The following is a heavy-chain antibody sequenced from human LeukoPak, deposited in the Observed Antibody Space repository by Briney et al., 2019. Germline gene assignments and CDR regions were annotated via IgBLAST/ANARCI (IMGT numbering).Heavy chain of an antibody. CDR3: AREGIQLWCLDY. Sequence: GGSLRLSCAASGFTFSSYWMNWARQAPGKGLEWVASINHNGNVNYYVDSVKGRFTISRDNAKNSLYLQMNSLRAEDTAVYYCAREGIQLWCLDYWGQGTLVTVSS. CDR2: INHNGNVN. V-gene: IGHV3-7*01. CDR1: GFTFSSYW. D-gene: IGHD5-18*01. J-gene: IGHJ4*02.